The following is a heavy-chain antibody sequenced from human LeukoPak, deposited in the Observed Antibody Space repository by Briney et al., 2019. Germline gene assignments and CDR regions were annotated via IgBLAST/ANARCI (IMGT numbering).Heavy chain of an antibody. Sequence: GGSLRLSCAASGFTFSSYSMNWVRQAPGKGLEWVSSISSSSSHIYYADSVKGRFTISRDNAKNSLYLQMNSLRAEDTAVYYCARSPRIAGAGTAFDYWGQGTLFTVSS. CDR3: ARSPRIAGAGTAFDY. V-gene: IGHV3-21*01. J-gene: IGHJ4*02. CDR2: ISSSSSHI. CDR1: GFTFSSYS. D-gene: IGHD6-13*01.